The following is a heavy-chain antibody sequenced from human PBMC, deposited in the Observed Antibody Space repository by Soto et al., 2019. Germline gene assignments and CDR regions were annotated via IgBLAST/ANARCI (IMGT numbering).Heavy chain of an antibody. CDR1: GFSFQNFG. J-gene: IGHJ4*02. CDR2: ISYDGTYQ. CDR3: AKGGEVGGVLGDH. V-gene: IGHV3-30*18. Sequence: LRLSCAASGFSFQNFGMHWVRQAPGKGLEWVAFISYDGTYQYYADSVTGRLTITRDNSKNTLNMQLNSLRREDTAVYYCAKGGEVGGVLGDHWGQGTLVTVSS. D-gene: IGHD1-26*01.